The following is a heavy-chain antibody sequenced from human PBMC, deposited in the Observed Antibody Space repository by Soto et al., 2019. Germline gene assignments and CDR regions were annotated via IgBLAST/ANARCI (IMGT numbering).Heavy chain of an antibody. J-gene: IGHJ6*02. CDR2: IIPIFGTA. CDR3: AREKYTAYCGGDCPPYYYYGMDV. CDR1: GGTFSSYA. D-gene: IGHD2-21*02. Sequence: SVKVSCKASGGTFSSYAISWVRQAPGQGLEWMGGIIPIFGTANYAQKFQGRVTITADESTSTAYMELSSLRSEDTAVYYCAREKYTAYCGGDCPPYYYYGMDVWGQGTTVTVSS. V-gene: IGHV1-69*13.